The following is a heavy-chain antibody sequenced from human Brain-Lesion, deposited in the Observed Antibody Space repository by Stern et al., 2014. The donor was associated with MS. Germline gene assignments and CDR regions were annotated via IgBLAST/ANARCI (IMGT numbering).Heavy chain of an antibody. CDR3: ATLSPGAGGNYYRHLDY. CDR1: GYTLTELS. V-gene: IGHV1-24*01. CDR2: FDPEDGET. D-gene: IGHD1-26*01. J-gene: IGHJ4*02. Sequence: QVQLVQPGAEVKKPGASVKVSCKVSGYTLTELSMHWVRQAPRKGLEWMGGFDPEDGETIYAQKFQGRVTMTEDTSTDTAYMELSSLRSEDTAVYYCATLSPGAGGNYYRHLDYWGQGTLVTVSS.